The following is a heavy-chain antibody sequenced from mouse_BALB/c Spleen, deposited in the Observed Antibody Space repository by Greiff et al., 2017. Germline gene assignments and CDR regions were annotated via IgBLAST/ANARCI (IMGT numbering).Heavy chain of an antibody. D-gene: IGHD1-1*01. J-gene: IGHJ1*01. CDR2: INPNNGGT. CDR1: GYTFTEYT. CDR3: ARITTVGAYASYWYFDV. Sequence: VQLQQSGPELVKPGASVKISCKPSGYTFTEYTMHWVKQSHGKSLEWIGGINPNNGGTSYNQKFKGKATLTVDKSSSTAYMELRSLTSEDSAVYYFARITTVGAYASYWYFDVWGAGTTVTVSS. V-gene: IGHV1-18*01.